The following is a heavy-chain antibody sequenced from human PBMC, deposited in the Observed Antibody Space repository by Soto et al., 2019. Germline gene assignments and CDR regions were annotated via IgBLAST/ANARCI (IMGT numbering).Heavy chain of an antibody. CDR3: ARSSGYYYVDY. Sequence: QVQLVQSGAEVKKPGASVKVSCKASGYTFTIYAMHWVRQAPGQRLEWMGWINAGNGNTKYSQKFQGRVTLTGDTSASIANMELSTLRSADTAVYYCARSSGYYYVDYWGQGTRVTVSS. J-gene: IGHJ4*02. V-gene: IGHV1-3*01. CDR2: INAGNGNT. CDR1: GYTFTIYA. D-gene: IGHD3-22*01.